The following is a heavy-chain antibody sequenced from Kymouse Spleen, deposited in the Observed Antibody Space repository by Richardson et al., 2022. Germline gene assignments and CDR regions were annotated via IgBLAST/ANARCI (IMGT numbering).Heavy chain of an antibody. Sequence: EVQLVESGGGLVQPGGSLKLSCAASGFTFSGSAMHWVRQASGKGLEWVGRIRSKANSYATAYAASVKGRFTISRDDSKNTAYLQMNSLKTEDTAVYYCTRDFWSGYNWFDPWGQGTLVTVSS. CDR1: GFTFSGSA. CDR2: IRSKANSYAT. J-gene: IGHJ5*02. CDR3: TRDFWSGYNWFDP. D-gene: IGHD3-3*01. V-gene: IGHV3-73*02.